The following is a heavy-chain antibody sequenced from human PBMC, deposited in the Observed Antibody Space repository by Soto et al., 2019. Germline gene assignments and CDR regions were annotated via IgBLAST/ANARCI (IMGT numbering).Heavy chain of an antibody. V-gene: IGHV3-11*01. D-gene: IGHD3-22*01. CDR2: ISSSGKTI. CDR1: GFTFSDYY. Sequence: QVQLVESGGGLVQTSGSLRIACVASGFTFSDYYMSWVRQAPGKGLEWVSYISSSGKTIYYADSVKGRFTISRDNANNSVYLQMNSLRAEDTALYFCAKMSSENYYDPVFSWGQGTLVTVSS. CDR3: AKMSSENYYDPVFS. J-gene: IGHJ4*02.